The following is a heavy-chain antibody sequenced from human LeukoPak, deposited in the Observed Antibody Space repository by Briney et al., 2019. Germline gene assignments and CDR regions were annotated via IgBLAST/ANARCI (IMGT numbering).Heavy chain of an antibody. CDR1: GFTFSNAW. Sequence: PGGSLRLSCAASGFTFSNAWMSWVRQAPGKGLEWVGRIKSKTDGGTTDYAAPVKGRFTISRDDSKNTLYLQMNSLKTEDTAVYYCTTGGGNYPDFDYYYYYYMDVWGKGTTVTVSS. D-gene: IGHD4-23*01. J-gene: IGHJ6*03. CDR3: TTGGGNYPDFDYYYYYYMDV. CDR2: IKSKTDGGTT. V-gene: IGHV3-15*01.